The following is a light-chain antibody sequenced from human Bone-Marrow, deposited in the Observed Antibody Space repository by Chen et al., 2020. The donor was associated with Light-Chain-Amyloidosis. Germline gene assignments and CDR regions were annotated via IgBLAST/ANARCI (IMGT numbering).Light chain of an antibody. CDR3: QSADSSGTYEVI. Sequence: SYDLTQPPSVSVSAGPPARITCSGDDLPTKYAYWYQQKPRQAPVLVIHRDTERPSGISERFSGSSSGTTATLTISGVQAEDEADYHCQSADSSGTYEVIFGGGTKLTVL. CDR1: DLPTKY. J-gene: IGLJ2*01. V-gene: IGLV3-25*03. CDR2: RDT.